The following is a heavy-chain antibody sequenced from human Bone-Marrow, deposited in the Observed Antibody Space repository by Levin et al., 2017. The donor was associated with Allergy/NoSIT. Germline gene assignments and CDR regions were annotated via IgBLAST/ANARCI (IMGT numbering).Heavy chain of an antibody. Sequence: GASVKVSCKASGGSFTNHDVSWVRQAPGQGLEWMGGVIPLFGTPNYAQKFQDRVTISADESTSTVSLELSRLRSDDTAVYYCAATDKYDSGGYHCWGQGSLVTVS. J-gene: IGHJ4*02. D-gene: IGHD3-22*01. V-gene: IGHV1-69*13. CDR3: AATDKYDSGGYHC. CDR2: VIPLFGTP. CDR1: GGSFTNHD.